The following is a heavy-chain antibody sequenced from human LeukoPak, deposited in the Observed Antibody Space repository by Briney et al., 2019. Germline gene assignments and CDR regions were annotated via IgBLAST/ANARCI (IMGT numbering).Heavy chain of an antibody. Sequence: AGGSLRLSCAASGFTFSSYGMHWVRQAPGKGLEWVAFIRYDGSNKYYADSVKGRFTISRDNSKNTLYLQMNSLRAEDTAVYYCAKGGNYAPGYYYYYMDVWGKGTTVTVSS. D-gene: IGHD1-7*01. CDR3: AKGGNYAPGYYYYYMDV. CDR1: GFTFSSYG. J-gene: IGHJ6*03. V-gene: IGHV3-30*02. CDR2: IRYDGSNK.